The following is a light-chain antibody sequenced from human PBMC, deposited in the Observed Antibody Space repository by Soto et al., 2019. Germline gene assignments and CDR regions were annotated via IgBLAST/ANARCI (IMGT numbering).Light chain of an antibody. CDR1: QDISRA. Sequence: IQLTQSPSSLSATVGDRVTITCRASQDISRALAWYQQKPGKAPNLLISPASNLQSGVPSRFSGSGSGTDFTLTINGLQPEDFATYWCQQLYGSPLTFGGRSQVEIK. CDR2: PAS. J-gene: IGKJ4*01. CDR3: QQLYGSPLT. V-gene: IGKV1-9*01.